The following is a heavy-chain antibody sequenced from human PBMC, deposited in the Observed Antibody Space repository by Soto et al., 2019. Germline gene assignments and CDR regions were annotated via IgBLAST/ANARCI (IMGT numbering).Heavy chain of an antibody. Sequence: EVQLLESGGGLVQPGGSLRLSCAASGFTFSSYAMSWVRQAPGKGLEWVSAISGSGGSTYYADSVKGRFTISRDNSKNTLYLQMHSLRDEDTAVYYCARAQLVGATQYYFDFWGQGTLVTVSS. J-gene: IGHJ4*02. CDR3: ARAQLVGATQYYFDF. CDR2: ISGSGGST. D-gene: IGHD1-26*01. CDR1: GFTFSSYA. V-gene: IGHV3-23*01.